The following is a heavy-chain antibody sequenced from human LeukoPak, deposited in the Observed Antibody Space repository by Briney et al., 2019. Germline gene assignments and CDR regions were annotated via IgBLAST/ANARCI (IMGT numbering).Heavy chain of an antibody. V-gene: IGHV3-33*01. J-gene: IGHJ4*02. CDR1: GFTFSSYG. CDR2: IWYDGSNK. D-gene: IGHD2-15*01. Sequence: GGSLRLSCAASGFTFSSYGMHWVRQAPGKGLEWVAVIWYDGSNKYYADSVKGRFTISRDNSKNTLYLQMNSLRAEDTVVYYCARDRGPYVVAADYWGQGTLVTVSS. CDR3: ARDRGPYVVAADY.